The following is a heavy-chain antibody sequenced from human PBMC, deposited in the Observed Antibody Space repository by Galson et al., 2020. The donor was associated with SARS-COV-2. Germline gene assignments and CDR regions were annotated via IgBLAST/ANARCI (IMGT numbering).Heavy chain of an antibody. D-gene: IGHD3-22*01. J-gene: IGHJ3*02. CDR1: GGSISSGGYY. V-gene: IGHV4-31*03. CDR2: IYYSGST. CDR3: AGVRTTMIVVVITSDAFDI. Sequence: SHTLSLTCTVSGGSISSGGYYWSWIRQHPGKGLEWIGYIYYSGSTYYNPSLQSRVTISVDTSKYQFSLKLSSVTAADTAVYYCAGVRTTMIVVVITSDAFDIWGQGTMVTVSS.